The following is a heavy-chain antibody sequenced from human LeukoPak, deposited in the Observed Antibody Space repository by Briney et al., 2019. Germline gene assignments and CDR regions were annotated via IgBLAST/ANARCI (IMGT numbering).Heavy chain of an antibody. Sequence: ASVKVSCKASGYTFTSYYMHWVRQAPGQGLEWMGWINPNSGGTNYAQKFQGRVTMTRDTSISTAYMELSRLRSDDTAVYYCARAYKWTTPFDYWGQGTLVTVSS. CDR2: INPNSGGT. CDR3: ARAYKWTTPFDY. J-gene: IGHJ4*02. V-gene: IGHV1-2*02. CDR1: GYTFTSYY. D-gene: IGHD1-1*01.